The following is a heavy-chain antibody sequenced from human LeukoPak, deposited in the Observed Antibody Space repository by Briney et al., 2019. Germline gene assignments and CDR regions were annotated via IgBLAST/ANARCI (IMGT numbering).Heavy chain of an antibody. D-gene: IGHD3-16*01. CDR3: ARGRGMGY. CDR1: GFTFSSYW. V-gene: IGHV3-7*01. CDR2: IKEDGSEK. J-gene: IGHJ4*02. Sequence: GGFLRLSCAASGFTFSSYWMTWVRQAPEKGLEWLANIKEDGSEKYYVDSVKGRFTISRDNAKNSLYLQMNSLRAEDTAVYYCARGRGMGYWGQGTLVTVSS.